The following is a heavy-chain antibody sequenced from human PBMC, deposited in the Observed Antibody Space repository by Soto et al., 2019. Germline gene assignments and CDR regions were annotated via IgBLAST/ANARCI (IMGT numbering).Heavy chain of an antibody. CDR3: ARVLLAPT. D-gene: IGHD2-21*01. J-gene: IGHJ5*02. Sequence: QRLPGAAAEGKCVDHLMHWISQDPGKGLLWFSRINSDGSSTSYADSVKGRFTISRDNAKNTLYLQMNSLRAEDTAVYYCARVLLAPTWGQGTLV. CDR1: EGKCVDHL. V-gene: IGHV3-74*01. CDR2: INSDGSST.